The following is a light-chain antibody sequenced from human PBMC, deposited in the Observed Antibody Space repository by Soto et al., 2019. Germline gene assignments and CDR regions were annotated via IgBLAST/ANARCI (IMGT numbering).Light chain of an antibody. Sequence: EIVLTQSPGTLSLSPGERATLSCRASQSVSSSYLAWYQQKTGQAPRLLIYGASSRATGIPDRFSGSGSGTDFTLTISRLEPEDFAVYYCQPYGSYTFTFGPGTKVDIK. V-gene: IGKV3-20*01. CDR2: GAS. CDR3: QPYGSYTFT. J-gene: IGKJ3*01. CDR1: QSVSSSY.